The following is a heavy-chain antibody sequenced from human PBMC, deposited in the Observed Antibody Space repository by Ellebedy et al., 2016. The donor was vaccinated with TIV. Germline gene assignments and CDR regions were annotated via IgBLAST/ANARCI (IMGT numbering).Heavy chain of an antibody. CDR2: INHAGSET. V-gene: IGHV3-7*03. D-gene: IGHD3-10*01. Sequence: GESLKISCAASGFSLSSFWMSWVRQAPGKGLESVASINHAGSETYYVDSVKDRFTISRDNAKNSLYLQMDSLRAEDTAVYFCARAPRGGTDYWGQGTLVTVSS. CDR1: GFSLSSFW. CDR3: ARAPRGGTDY. J-gene: IGHJ4*02.